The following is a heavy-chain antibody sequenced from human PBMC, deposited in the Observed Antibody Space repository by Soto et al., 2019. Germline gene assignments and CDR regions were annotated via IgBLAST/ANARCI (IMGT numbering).Heavy chain of an antibody. D-gene: IGHD1-1*01. CDR3: AVAGGIVPVQGVVRAEDGFDM. V-gene: IGHV3-74*01. Sequence: ELQLVQSGGGLVQPGGSLRLSCAASGFTFSSYWMNWVRQVPGKGLVWVSRISTEGSSTAYGDSVRGRCSISRDNAKNTLYLQMNSLRAEDTAVYYCAVAGGIVPVQGVVRAEDGFDMWSQGTMVTVSS. CDR1: GFTFSSYW. CDR2: ISTEGSST. J-gene: IGHJ3*02.